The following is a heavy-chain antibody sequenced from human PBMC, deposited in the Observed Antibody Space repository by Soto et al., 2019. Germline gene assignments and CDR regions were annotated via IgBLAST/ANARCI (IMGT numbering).Heavy chain of an antibody. D-gene: IGHD3-16*02. J-gene: IGHJ3*02. CDR2: FDPEDGET. CDR1: GYTLTELS. V-gene: IGHV1-24*01. CDR3: ATIRGSYRYTSAFDI. Sequence: ASVKVSCKVSGYTLTELSMHWVRQAPGKGLEWMGGFDPEDGETIYAQKFQGRVTMTEDTSTDTAYMELSSLRSEDTAVYYCATIRGSYRYTSAFDIWGKGKMVTVPS.